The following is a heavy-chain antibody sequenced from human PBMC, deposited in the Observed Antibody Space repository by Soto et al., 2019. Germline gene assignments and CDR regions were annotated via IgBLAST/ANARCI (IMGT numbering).Heavy chain of an antibody. Sequence: EVQLVESGGGLVQPGGSLSLSCEAPGFTFRNYEVHWVRQGTGKGLEWVSGISAAGDPDYADSVEGRFTISRENAQNSFFLQMNSLRVGDTAVYYCARTDRDFYGLDVWGQGTTVIVSS. CDR2: ISAAGDP. V-gene: IGHV3-13*05. J-gene: IGHJ6*02. CDR3: ARTDRDFYGLDV. CDR1: GFTFRNYE.